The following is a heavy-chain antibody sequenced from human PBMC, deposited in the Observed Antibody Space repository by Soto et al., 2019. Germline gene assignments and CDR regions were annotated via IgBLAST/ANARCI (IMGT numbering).Heavy chain of an antibody. V-gene: IGHV4-38-2*01. D-gene: IGHD6-19*01. CDR2: IYHSGST. CDR1: GYSISSGYY. Sequence: SETLSLTCAVSGYSISSGYYWGWIRQPPGKGLEWMGSIYHSGSTYYNPSPKSRVTISVDTSKNQFSLKLSSVTAADTAVYYCARVSDSSGWYYFDYWGQGTLVTVSS. J-gene: IGHJ4*02. CDR3: ARVSDSSGWYYFDY.